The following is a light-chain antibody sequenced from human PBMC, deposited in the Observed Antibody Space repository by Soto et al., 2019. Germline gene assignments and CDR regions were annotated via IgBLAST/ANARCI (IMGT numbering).Light chain of an antibody. CDR2: GAS. CDR3: NQYHSSFT. CDR1: QSVSSSS. V-gene: IGKV3-20*01. J-gene: IGKJ4*01. Sequence: EIVLTQSPGTLSLSPGVGATLSCRASQSVSSSSLTWYQQKRGQAPRLLIYGASTRATGIPDRFSGSGSGTDFTLTISRLEPEDFAVYYCNQYHSSFTFGGGTKVEIK.